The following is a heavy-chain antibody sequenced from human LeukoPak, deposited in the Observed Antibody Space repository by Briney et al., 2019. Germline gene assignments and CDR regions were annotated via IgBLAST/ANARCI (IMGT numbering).Heavy chain of an antibody. J-gene: IGHJ6*02. CDR1: GYSFTSYW. CDR3: ASAMDYYYYGMDV. CDR2: IYPGDSDT. Sequence: TGESLKISRKGSGYSFTSYWIGWVRQMPGKGLEWMGIIYPGDSDTRYSPSFQGQVTISADKSISTAYLQWSSLKASDTAMYYCASAMDYYYYGMDVWGQGTTVTVSS. V-gene: IGHV5-51*01.